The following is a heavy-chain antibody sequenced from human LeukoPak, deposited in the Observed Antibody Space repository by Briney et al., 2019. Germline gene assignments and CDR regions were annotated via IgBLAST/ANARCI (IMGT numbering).Heavy chain of an antibody. J-gene: IGHJ4*02. Sequence: PGGSLRLSCAASGFTFSSYAMHWVRQAPGKGLQWVAVVSYDGSNKNYADSVKGRFTISRDNSKNTLFLQMNSLRAEDTAVYYCARDPWGYGFGYLFDYWGQGTLVTVSS. CDR1: GFTFSSYA. D-gene: IGHD5-18*01. V-gene: IGHV3-30*04. CDR2: VSYDGSNK. CDR3: ARDPWGYGFGYLFDY.